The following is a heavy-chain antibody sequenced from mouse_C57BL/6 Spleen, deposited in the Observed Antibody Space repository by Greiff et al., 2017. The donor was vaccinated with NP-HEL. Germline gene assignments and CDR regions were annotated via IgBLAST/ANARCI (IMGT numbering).Heavy chain of an antibody. J-gene: IGHJ3*01. D-gene: IGHD2-4*01. CDR3: TRGDIGYDYDWFAY. CDR1: GYTFTDYE. CDR2: IDPETGGT. Sequence: SGAELVRPGASVTLSCKASGYTFTDYEMHWVKQTPVHGLEWIGAIDPETGGTAYNQKFKGKAILTADKSSSTAYMELRSLTSEDSAVYYCTRGDIGYDYDWFAYWGQGTLVTVSA. V-gene: IGHV1-15*01.